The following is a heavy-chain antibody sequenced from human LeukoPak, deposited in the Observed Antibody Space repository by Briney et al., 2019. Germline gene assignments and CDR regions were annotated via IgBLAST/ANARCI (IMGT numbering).Heavy chain of an antibody. Sequence: PSETLSLTCTVSGGSISSYYWSWIRQPPGKGLEWIGYIYYSGSTNYNPSLKSRVTISVDTSKNQFSLKLSSVTAADTAVYYCARARATRKISGWALDYYYYYYMDVWGKGTTVTISS. CDR1: GGSISSYY. CDR2: IYYSGST. J-gene: IGHJ6*03. D-gene: IGHD6-19*01. V-gene: IGHV4-59*01. CDR3: ARARATRKISGWALDYYYYYYMDV.